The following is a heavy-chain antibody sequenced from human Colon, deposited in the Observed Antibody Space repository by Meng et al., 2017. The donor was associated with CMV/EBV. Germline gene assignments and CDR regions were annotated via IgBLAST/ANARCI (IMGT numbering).Heavy chain of an antibody. J-gene: IGHJ3*01. CDR1: GFTFDDYA. CDR2: VSWNGDTR. CDR3: AKDVVTGDGADAFDV. V-gene: IGHV3-9*01. D-gene: IGHD7-27*01. Sequence: SLKISCTASGFTFDDYAMHWVRQAPGKGLEWVSGVSWNGDTRGYADSVKGRFTMSRDNAKNSLYLLMNGLRAEDTALYYCAKDVVTGDGADAFDVWSQGTMVTVSS.